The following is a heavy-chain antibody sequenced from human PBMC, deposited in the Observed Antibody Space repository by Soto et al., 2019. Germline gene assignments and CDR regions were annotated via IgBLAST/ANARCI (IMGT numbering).Heavy chain of an antibody. Sequence: ASVKVSCKASGGTSSTYAISWVRQAPGQGLEWMGGIIPIFGTANYAQKFQGRVTITADESTSTAYMELSSRRSEDTAVHYCARDGYSGYENPADYWGQGTLVSVSS. CDR3: ARDGYSGYENPADY. J-gene: IGHJ4*02. V-gene: IGHV1-69*13. D-gene: IGHD5-12*01. CDR2: IIPIFGTA. CDR1: GGTSSTYA.